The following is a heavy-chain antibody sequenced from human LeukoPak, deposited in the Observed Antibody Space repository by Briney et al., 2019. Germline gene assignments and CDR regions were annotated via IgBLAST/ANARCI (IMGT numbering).Heavy chain of an antibody. D-gene: IGHD5-18*01. Sequence: GGSLRLSCAASGFTFSSYAISWVRQAPGKGLEWVSAISGSGGSTYYADSVKGRFTISRDNSKNTLYLQMNSLRAEDTAVYYCAKIPLSRGYSYGYYTSSWFDPWGQGTLVTVSS. V-gene: IGHV3-23*01. CDR2: ISGSGGST. CDR3: AKIPLSRGYSYGYYTSSWFDP. J-gene: IGHJ5*02. CDR1: GFTFSSYA.